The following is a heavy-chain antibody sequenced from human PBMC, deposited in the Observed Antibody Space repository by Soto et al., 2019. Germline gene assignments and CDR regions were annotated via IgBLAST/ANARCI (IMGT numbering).Heavy chain of an antibody. J-gene: IGHJ4*02. V-gene: IGHV4-34*01. Sequence: SETLSLTSAVYGGSFSGYYWSWIRQPPGKGLDWIGEINHSGSTNYNPSLKSRVTISVDASKNQFSLKLSSVTAADTAVYYCARHPTYYDFWSGSTPHYFDYWGQGTLVTVSS. D-gene: IGHD3-3*01. CDR1: GGSFSGYY. CDR2: INHSGST. CDR3: ARHPTYYDFWSGSTPHYFDY.